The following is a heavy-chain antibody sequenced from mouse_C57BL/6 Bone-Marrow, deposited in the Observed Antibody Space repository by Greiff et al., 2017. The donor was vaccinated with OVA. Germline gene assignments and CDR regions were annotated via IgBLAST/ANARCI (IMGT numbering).Heavy chain of an antibody. Sequence: EVKLEESGGGLVQPGGSMKLSCVASGFTFSNYWMNWVRQSPEKGLEWVAQIRLKSDNYATHYAESVTGRFTISRDDSKSSAYLQMNNLRAEDTGIYYCTGGSGYYYFDYWGQGTTLTVSS. CDR1: GFTFSNYW. J-gene: IGHJ2*01. D-gene: IGHD3-2*02. CDR2: IRLKSDNYAT. V-gene: IGHV6-3*01. CDR3: TGGSGYYYFDY.